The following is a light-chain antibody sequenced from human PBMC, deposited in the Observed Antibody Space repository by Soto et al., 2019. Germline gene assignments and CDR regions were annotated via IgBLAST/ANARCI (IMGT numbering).Light chain of an antibody. J-gene: IGLJ2*01. CDR2: EVS. V-gene: IGLV2-14*01. Sequence: ALTQPASVSGSPGQSITISCTGTSSDVGGYNYVSWYQQHPGKAPKLMIYEVSNRPSGVSNRFSGSKSGNTASLTISGLQAEDEADYYCSSYTSSSHVVFGGGTKLTVL. CDR1: SSDVGGYNY. CDR3: SSYTSSSHVV.